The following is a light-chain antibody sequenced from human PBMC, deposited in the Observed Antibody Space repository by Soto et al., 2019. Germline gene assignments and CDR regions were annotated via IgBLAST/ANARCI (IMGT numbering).Light chain of an antibody. J-gene: IGKJ5*01. CDR2: GAS. V-gene: IGKV3-15*01. CDR1: QTVNNK. CDR3: QQYNSWPPIT. Sequence: EILMTQSPATLSVSPGERATLSCRATQTVNNKVVWYQHKPGQAPRLLIYGASTRATGIPARFSGSGSGTEFTLSISSPQSEDFAVYYCQQYNSWPPITFGQGTRLEIK.